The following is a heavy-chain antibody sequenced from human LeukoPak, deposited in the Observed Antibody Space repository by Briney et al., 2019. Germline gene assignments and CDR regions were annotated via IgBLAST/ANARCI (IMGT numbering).Heavy chain of an antibody. D-gene: IGHD3-22*01. CDR3: AREYYYDSSGYLH. CDR2: ISSSSSTI. V-gene: IGHV3-48*04. CDR1: GFTFSTYS. Sequence: GGSLRLSCAASGFTFSTYSMNWVRQAPGKGLEWVSYISSSSSTIYYAGSVKGRFTISRDNAKNSLYLQMNSLRAEDTAVYYCAREYYYDSSGYLHWGQGTPVTVSS. J-gene: IGHJ4*02.